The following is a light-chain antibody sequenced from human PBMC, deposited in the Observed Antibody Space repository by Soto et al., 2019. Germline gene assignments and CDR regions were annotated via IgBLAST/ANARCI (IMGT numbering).Light chain of an antibody. J-gene: IGKJ1*01. Sequence: DIQMTQSPSSLSASVGDRVTITCRAGQSIRRFLAWYQQKPGKAPKLLIYQASNLESGVPSRFSGSGSGTEFTLTISSLQSDDLAVYYCQQYNYYRWTFGQGTKVDIK. V-gene: IGKV1-5*03. CDR2: QAS. CDR3: QQYNYYRWT. CDR1: QSIRRF.